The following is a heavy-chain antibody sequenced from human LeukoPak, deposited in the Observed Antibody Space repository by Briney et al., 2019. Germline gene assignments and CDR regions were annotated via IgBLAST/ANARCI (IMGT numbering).Heavy chain of an antibody. J-gene: IGHJ4*02. CDR3: ARDWRAFCGGDCFGFFDY. D-gene: IGHD2-21*02. CDR1: EFTFRSYT. V-gene: IGHV3-30-3*01. CDR2: ISYDGSNK. Sequence: PGRSLRLSCAASEFTFRSYTMHWVRQAPGKGLEWVALISYDGSNKYYADSVKGRFTISRDNSKNTLFLQTNSLRAEDTAMYYCARDWRAFCGGDCFGFFDYWGQGTLVTVSS.